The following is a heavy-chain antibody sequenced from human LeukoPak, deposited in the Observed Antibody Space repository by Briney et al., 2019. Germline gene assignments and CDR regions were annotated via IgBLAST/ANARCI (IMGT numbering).Heavy chain of an antibody. Sequence: ASVKVSCQASGGTFSSYAISWVRQAPGQGLEWMGGIIPIFGTANYAQKFQGRVTITADESTSTAYMELSSLRSEDTAVYYCAREYGSGSLGYWGQGTLVTVSS. CDR1: GGTFSSYA. CDR3: AREYGSGSLGY. J-gene: IGHJ4*02. D-gene: IGHD3-10*01. V-gene: IGHV1-69*13. CDR2: IIPIFGTA.